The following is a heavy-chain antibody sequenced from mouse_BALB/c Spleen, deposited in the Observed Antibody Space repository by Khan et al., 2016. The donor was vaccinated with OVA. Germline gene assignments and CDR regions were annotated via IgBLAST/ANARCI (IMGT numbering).Heavy chain of an antibody. J-gene: IGHJ2*01. CDR2: ISGDSSTI. V-gene: IGHV5-17*02. CDR3: ATYYYYGYYFDY. CDR1: GFTFSSYG. Sequence: EVKLQESGGGLVQPGGSRKLSCAASGFTFSSYGMHWVRQAPEKGLEWVAYISGDSSTIYYADTVKGRFTISRDNPKNTLFLQMTSLMSEDTAMYYCATYYYYGYYFDYWGPGTTLTVSS. D-gene: IGHD1-1*01.